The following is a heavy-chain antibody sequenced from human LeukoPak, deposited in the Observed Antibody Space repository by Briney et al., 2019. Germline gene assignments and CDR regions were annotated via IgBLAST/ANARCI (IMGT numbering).Heavy chain of an antibody. CDR2: ISGSGATI. V-gene: IGHV3-23*01. Sequence: GGSLRLSCAASGFTFSTYGMSWVRQAPGKGLEWVSGISGSGATIYYADSVKGRFTISRDNSKNTLYLQMNSLRAEDTAVYYCAKRPGTTGWFDPWGQGTLVTVSS. CDR3: AKRPGTTGWFDP. D-gene: IGHD1-1*01. J-gene: IGHJ5*02. CDR1: GFTFSTYG.